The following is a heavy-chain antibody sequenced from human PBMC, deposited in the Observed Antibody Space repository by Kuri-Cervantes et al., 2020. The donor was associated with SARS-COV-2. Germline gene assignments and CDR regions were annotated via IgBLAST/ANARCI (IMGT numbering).Heavy chain of an antibody. J-gene: IGHJ6*03. CDR2: MYHSGNT. Sequence: SQTLSLTCAVSGYSIRSGYYWGWIRQPPGKGLEWIGSMYHSGNTHYNPSLRSRVTISVDTSKNQFSLKLSPVTAADTAVYYCASSLLWFGESYYYMDVWGKGTTVTVSS. CDR3: ASSLLWFGESYYYMDV. CDR1: GYSIRSGYY. V-gene: IGHV4-38-2*01. D-gene: IGHD3-10*01.